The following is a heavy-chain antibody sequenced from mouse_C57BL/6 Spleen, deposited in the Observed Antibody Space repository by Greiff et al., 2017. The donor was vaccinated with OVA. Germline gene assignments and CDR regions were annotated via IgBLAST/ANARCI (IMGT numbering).Heavy chain of an antibody. CDR3: ARPDYDYAWFAY. CDR2: IYPGSGST. J-gene: IGHJ3*01. V-gene: IGHV1-55*01. D-gene: IGHD2-4*01. CDR1: GYTFTSYW. Sequence: VQLQQPGAELVKPGASVKLSCKASGYTFTSYWITWVKQRPGQGLEWIGDIYPGSGSTNYNEKFKSKATLTVDTSSSTAYMQLSSLTSEDSAVYYCARPDYDYAWFAYWGQGTLVTVSA.